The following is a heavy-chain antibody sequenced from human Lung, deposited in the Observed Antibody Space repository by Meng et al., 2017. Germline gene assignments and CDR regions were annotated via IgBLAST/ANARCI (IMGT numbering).Heavy chain of an antibody. CDR3: ARDRYCSSMNCYYALDI. CDR1: RGSITSNNW. CDR2: IYYSGST. V-gene: IGHV4-4*02. J-gene: IGHJ3*02. D-gene: IGHD2-2*01. Sequence: QLYLLESGPGLVKNTWTLSLTCSVSRGSITSNNWWSWVRQPPGKGLEWIGEIYYSGSTNYNPSLMGRLIMSVDKSENRFSLTLGSGNAADTAVYYCARDRYCSSMNCYYALDIWGQGTLVTVSS.